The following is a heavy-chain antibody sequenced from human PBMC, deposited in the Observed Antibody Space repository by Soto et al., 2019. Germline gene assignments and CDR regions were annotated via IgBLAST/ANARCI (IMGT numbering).Heavy chain of an antibody. CDR3: ARMTYYYDSTGYYWFDY. CDR1: GYTFTSYA. CDR2: INAGNGNT. Sequence: ASVKVSCKASGYTFTSYAMHWVRQAPGQRLEWMGWINAGNGNTKYSQKFQGRVTITRDTSASTAYMELSSLRSEDTAVYYCARMTYYYDSTGYYWFDYWGQGTLVTVSS. V-gene: IGHV1-3*01. D-gene: IGHD3-22*01. J-gene: IGHJ4*02.